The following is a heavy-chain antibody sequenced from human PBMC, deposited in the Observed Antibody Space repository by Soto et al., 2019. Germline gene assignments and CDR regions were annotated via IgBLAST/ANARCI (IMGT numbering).Heavy chain of an antibody. Sequence: SETLSLTCTVSGGSISSTTYYWGWMRQPPGKGLEWIASFFVGGNTYYNPSLKSRVTISVDTSKNQFSLKLSSVTAADTAVYYCARVNSSGWLRWFDPWGRGTLVTVS. D-gene: IGHD6-19*01. V-gene: IGHV4-39*07. CDR1: GGSISSTTYY. CDR2: FFVGGNT. J-gene: IGHJ5*02. CDR3: ARVNSSGWLRWFDP.